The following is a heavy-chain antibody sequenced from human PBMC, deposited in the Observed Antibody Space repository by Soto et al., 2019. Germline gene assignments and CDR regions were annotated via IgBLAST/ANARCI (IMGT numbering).Heavy chain of an antibody. CDR1: GYGFTTYG. CDR2: ISAHNGNT. D-gene: IGHD1-1*01. J-gene: IGHJ4*02. CDR3: ARGRYGDY. Sequence: QVHLVQSGAEVKKPGASVKVSCKGSGYGFTTYGITWVRQAPGQGLEWMAWISAHNGNTNYAQKLQSRVTVTRDTSTSTAYMELRSLRSDDTAVYYCARGRYGDYWGQGALVNVSS. V-gene: IGHV1-18*01.